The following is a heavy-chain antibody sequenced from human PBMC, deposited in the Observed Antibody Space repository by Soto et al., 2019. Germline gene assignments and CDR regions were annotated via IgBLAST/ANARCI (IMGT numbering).Heavy chain of an antibody. CDR1: GCNFEEYA. V-gene: IGHV3-9*01. Sequence: EVQLVEAGGGLVQPGRSLRLSCAASGCNFEEYAMQWVRQVPGKGLEWVSGMNWNINSICYSDSVKGRFTISRDNAKNSLYLQMNSLRPEDTGLYYCAKDDGSGWRGALDIWGQGTMVVVSS. CDR3: AKDDGSGWRGALDI. D-gene: IGHD6-19*01. CDR2: MNWNINSI. J-gene: IGHJ3*02.